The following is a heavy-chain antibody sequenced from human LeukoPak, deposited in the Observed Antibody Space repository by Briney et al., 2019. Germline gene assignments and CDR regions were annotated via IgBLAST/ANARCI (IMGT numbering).Heavy chain of an antibody. CDR1: SGSISSVGYY. D-gene: IGHD1-14*01. Sequence: SETLSLTCTVSSGSISSVGYYWSWIRQPPGKGLEWIGYIYHTGNTYDNPSLKSRVTISVDRSKNQFPLNLRSVTAADTAVYYCARSTGYASSWSPGGYFDYWGQGTLVTVSS. V-gene: IGHV4-30-2*01. CDR3: ARSTGYASSWSPGGYFDY. J-gene: IGHJ4*02. CDR2: IYHTGNT.